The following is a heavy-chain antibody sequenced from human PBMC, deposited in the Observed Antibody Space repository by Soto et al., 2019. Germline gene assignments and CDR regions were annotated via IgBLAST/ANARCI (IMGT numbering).Heavy chain of an antibody. V-gene: IGHV4-39*01. J-gene: IGHJ6*03. CDR2: IYYSGST. Sequence: SETLSLTCTVSGGSISSSSYYWGWIRQPPGKGLEWIGSIYYSGSTYYNPSLKSRVTISVDTSKNQFSLKLSSVTAADTAVYYCARVGTTVTQRRTDCDYMDVWGKGTTVTVSS. CDR1: GGSISSSSYY. D-gene: IGHD4-17*01. CDR3: ARVGTTVTQRRTDCDYMDV.